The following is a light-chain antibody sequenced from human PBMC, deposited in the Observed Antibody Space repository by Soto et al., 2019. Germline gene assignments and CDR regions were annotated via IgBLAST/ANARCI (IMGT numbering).Light chain of an antibody. CDR2: GAS. Sequence: EIVLTQSPGTLSLSPGERATLSCRASQSVSSSYLAWYQQKPGQAPRLLIYGASSRATGIPDRFSGSGSGTDLTLTISRLEPEVFAVYYCQQYGSSPPMYTFGQGTKLEIK. CDR1: QSVSSSY. CDR3: QQYGSSPPMYT. J-gene: IGKJ2*01. V-gene: IGKV3-20*01.